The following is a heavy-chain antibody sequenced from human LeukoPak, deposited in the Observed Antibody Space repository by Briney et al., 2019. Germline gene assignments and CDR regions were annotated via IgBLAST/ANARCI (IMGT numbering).Heavy chain of an antibody. Sequence: GGSLRLSCAASGFTFNTYTMNWVRQTPGKGLEWVSSIGSISDYVSYADSVKGRFTISRDNAKSSVYLQMNSLRVEDMGVYYCGNSRGSYVWGQGTLVTVSS. D-gene: IGHD3-16*01. CDR1: GFTFNTYT. J-gene: IGHJ4*02. CDR3: GNSRGSYV. V-gene: IGHV3-21*01. CDR2: IGSISDYV.